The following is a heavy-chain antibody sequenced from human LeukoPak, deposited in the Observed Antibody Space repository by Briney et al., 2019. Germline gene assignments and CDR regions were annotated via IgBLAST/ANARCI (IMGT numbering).Heavy chain of an antibody. Sequence: GGSLRLSCAASGFTFSTYWMHWVRQAPGKGLVWVSRIKSDGSATTYADFVKGLFTVSRDNAKNTLYLQMNSLRAEDTAMYFCARVGGRGSIGGDCWGQGTLVTVSS. CDR3: ARVGGRGSIGGDC. J-gene: IGHJ4*02. D-gene: IGHD3-10*01. CDR2: IKSDGSAT. V-gene: IGHV3-74*03. CDR1: GFTFSTYW.